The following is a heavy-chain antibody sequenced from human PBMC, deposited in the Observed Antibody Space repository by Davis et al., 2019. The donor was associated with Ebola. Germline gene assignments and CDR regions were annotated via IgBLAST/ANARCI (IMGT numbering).Heavy chain of an antibody. D-gene: IGHD3-3*01. J-gene: IGHJ5*02. CDR2: IYSGGST. CDR1: GFTFSSYA. Sequence: GESLKISCAASGFTFSSYAMNWVRQAPGKGLEWVSVIYSGGSTYYADSVKGRFTISRDNSKNTLYLQMNSLRAEDTAVYYCARLDYDFWSGYYKGWFDPWGQGTLVTVSS. CDR3: ARLDYDFWSGYYKGWFDP. V-gene: IGHV3-66*04.